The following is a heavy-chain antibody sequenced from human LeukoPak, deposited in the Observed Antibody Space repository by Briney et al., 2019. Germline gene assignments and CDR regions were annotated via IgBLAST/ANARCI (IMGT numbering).Heavy chain of an antibody. CDR1: GFTFSDYY. J-gene: IGHJ4*02. CDR3: AREAQGIAAAGTLDY. CDR2: ISSSGSTI. D-gene: IGHD6-13*01. V-gene: IGHV3-11*01. Sequence: GGSLRLSCAASGFTFSDYYMSWIRQAPGKGLEWVSYISSSGSTIYYADSVKGRFTISRDNAKDSLYLQMNSLRAEDTAVYYCAREAQGIAAAGTLDYWGQGTLVTVSS.